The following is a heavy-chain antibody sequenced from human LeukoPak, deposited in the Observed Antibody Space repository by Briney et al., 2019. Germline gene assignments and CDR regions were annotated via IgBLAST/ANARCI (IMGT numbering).Heavy chain of an antibody. V-gene: IGHV4-4*07. CDR2: IHTSGNT. D-gene: IGHD1-14*01. J-gene: IGHJ4*02. Sequence: SETLSLTCTVSGGSTSNYFCTWIRQSAGKGLEWIGRIHTSGNTNYNPSLKSRVSMSVDTSNNQFSLKLSSVIAADTAVCYCARDPEGHGKYFDYWGQGALVTVSS. CDR1: GGSTSNYF. CDR3: ARDPEGHGKYFDY.